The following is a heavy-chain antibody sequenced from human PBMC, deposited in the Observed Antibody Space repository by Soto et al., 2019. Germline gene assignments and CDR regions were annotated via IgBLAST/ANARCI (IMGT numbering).Heavy chain of an antibody. D-gene: IGHD6-19*01. CDR2: ISAYNGNT. V-gene: IGHV1-18*04. CDR3: ARDNSIGWPEYYYCSSEMDL. Sequence: SVKVSCKASGYTFTSYGISWVRQAPGQGLEWMGWISAYNGNTNYAQKLQGRVTMTTDTSTSTAYMELRSLRSDETAVYYCARDNSIGWPEYYYCSSEMDLCGQVRTVT. J-gene: IGHJ6*02. CDR1: GYTFTSYG.